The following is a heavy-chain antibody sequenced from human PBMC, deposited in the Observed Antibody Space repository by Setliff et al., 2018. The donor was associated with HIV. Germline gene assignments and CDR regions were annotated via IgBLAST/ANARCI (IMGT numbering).Heavy chain of an antibody. D-gene: IGHD3-10*01. CDR1: GYIFISYG. V-gene: IGHV1-18*01. Sequence: ASVKVSCKASGYIFISYGFSWVRQAPGQGLEWMGWISAYNGNTNYAQKLQGRVTMTTDTSTSTAYMELRNLRSGDTAVYYCARAPKRVYYYGSGTYLHDAFGIWGQGTMVTVSS. J-gene: IGHJ3*02. CDR2: ISAYNGNT. CDR3: ARAPKRVYYYGSGTYLHDAFGI.